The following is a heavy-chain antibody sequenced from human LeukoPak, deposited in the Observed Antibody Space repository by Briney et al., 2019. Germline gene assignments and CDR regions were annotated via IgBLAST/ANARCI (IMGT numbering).Heavy chain of an antibody. D-gene: IGHD3-16*01. CDR3: ANTSPHGELWAESGSGMDV. CDR2: ISGSGGST. Sequence: GGSLRLSCAASGFTFSSYAMSWVRQAPGKGLEWVSAISGSGGSTYYADSVKGRFTISRDNSKNTLYLQMNSLRAEDTAVYYCANTSPHGELWAESGSGMDVWGQGTTVTVSS. J-gene: IGHJ6*02. V-gene: IGHV3-23*01. CDR1: GFTFSSYA.